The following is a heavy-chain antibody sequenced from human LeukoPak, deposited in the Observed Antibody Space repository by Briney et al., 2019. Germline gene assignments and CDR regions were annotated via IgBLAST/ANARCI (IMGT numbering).Heavy chain of an antibody. CDR1: GFTFSIYS. CDR2: ITGGGDTT. J-gene: IGHJ4*02. V-gene: IGHV3-23*01. D-gene: IGHD3-10*01. CDR3: ARDDYGSGSWNDY. Sequence: GGSLRLSCAASGFTFSIYSMNWVRQAPGKGLEWVSGITGGGDTTFYADSVKGRFTISRDNPKNTLYLQMNSLRADDTALYYCARDDYGSGSWNDYWGQGTLVTVSS.